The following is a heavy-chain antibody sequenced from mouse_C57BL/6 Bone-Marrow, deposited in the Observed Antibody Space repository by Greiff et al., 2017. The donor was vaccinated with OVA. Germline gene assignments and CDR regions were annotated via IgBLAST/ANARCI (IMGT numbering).Heavy chain of an antibody. CDR3: ARPTIVLDFDV. CDR2: ICSGSSTI. J-gene: IGHJ1*03. Sequence: VQLKESGGGLVKPGGSLKLSCAASGFTFSDYGMHWVRQAPEKGLEWVAYICSGSSTIYYADTVKGRFTISRDNAKNTLFLQMTSLRSEDTAMYYCARPTIVLDFDVWGTGTTVTVSS. CDR1: GFTFSDYG. V-gene: IGHV5-17*01. D-gene: IGHD2-12*01.